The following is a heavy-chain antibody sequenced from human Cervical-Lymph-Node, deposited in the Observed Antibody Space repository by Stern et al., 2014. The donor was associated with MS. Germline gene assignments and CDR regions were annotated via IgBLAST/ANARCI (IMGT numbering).Heavy chain of an antibody. CDR2: FKGKIDGGTT. CDR1: GFIFTNAW. J-gene: IGHJ4*02. D-gene: IGHD4-17*01. CDR3: TTDAYSDLGDFVY. Sequence: EVQLEESGGGLVEPGGSLRLSCAASGFIFTNAWMSWARQAPGKGLEWVGRFKGKIDGGTTDYAAPVTGRFTISRDDSKNTVFLQMNSLITEDTAVYYCTTDAYSDLGDFVYWGPGTLVTVSS. V-gene: IGHV3-15*01.